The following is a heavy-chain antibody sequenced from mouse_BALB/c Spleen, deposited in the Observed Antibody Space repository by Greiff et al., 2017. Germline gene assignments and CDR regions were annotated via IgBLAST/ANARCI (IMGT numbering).Heavy chain of an antibody. CDR3: ARGGLATTATGAMDY. Sequence: EVKLQESGPSLVKPSQTLSLTCSVTGDSITSGYWNWIRKFPGNKLEYMGYISYSGSTYYNPSLKSRISITRDTSKNQYYLQLNSVTTEDTATYYCARGGLATTATGAMDYWGQGTSVTVSS. CDR2: ISYSGST. CDR1: GDSITSGY. D-gene: IGHD1-2*01. J-gene: IGHJ4*01. V-gene: IGHV3-8*02.